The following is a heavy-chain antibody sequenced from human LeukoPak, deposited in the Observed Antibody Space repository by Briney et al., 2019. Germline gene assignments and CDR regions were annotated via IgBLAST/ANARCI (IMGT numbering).Heavy chain of an antibody. J-gene: IGHJ4*02. CDR2: IYYGGST. CDR1: GGSLSSHY. CDR3: ARMSSTSWEFDY. V-gene: IGHV4-59*11. D-gene: IGHD2-2*01. Sequence: ASETLSLNCSVSGGSLSSHYWSWIRQPPGKGLEWVAYIYYGGSTNYNPSLKSRVTISVDTSKNQSSLKLSSVTAADTAVYYCARMSSTSWEFDYWGQGTLVTVSS.